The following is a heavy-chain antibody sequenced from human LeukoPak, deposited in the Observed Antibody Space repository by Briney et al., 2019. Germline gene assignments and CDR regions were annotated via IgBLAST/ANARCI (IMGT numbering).Heavy chain of an antibody. D-gene: IGHD3-10*01. CDR2: ISGSGGTT. CDR1: GFTLSNHD. Sequence: GGSLRLSCADSGFTLSNHDMSWVRQAPGKGLEWVSAISGSGGTTYYADSVKGRFTISRDNSKNTLYLQMNSLRAEDTAVYYCAKGSGRPNWFDPWGQGTLVTVSS. J-gene: IGHJ5*02. V-gene: IGHV3-23*01. CDR3: AKGSGRPNWFDP.